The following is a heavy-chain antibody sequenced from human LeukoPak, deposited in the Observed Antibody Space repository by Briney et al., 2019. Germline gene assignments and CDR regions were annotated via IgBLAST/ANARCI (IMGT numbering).Heavy chain of an antibody. V-gene: IGHV3-7*01. Sequence: GGSLRLSCAASGFTFSRYWMTWVCQAPGKGLEWVANIKQDGSETHYVDSVKGRFTISRDNAKSSLYLQVNSLRAEDTAVYYCAKDLSDTALYWGQGTLVTVSS. D-gene: IGHD5-18*01. CDR1: GFTFSRYW. CDR3: AKDLSDTALY. J-gene: IGHJ4*02. CDR2: IKQDGSET.